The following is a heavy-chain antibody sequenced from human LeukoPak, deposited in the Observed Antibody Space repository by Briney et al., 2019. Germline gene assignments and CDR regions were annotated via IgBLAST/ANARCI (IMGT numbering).Heavy chain of an antibody. D-gene: IGHD5-18*01. V-gene: IGHV3-9*01. CDR3: ATLSSRWGDTYGTFDN. J-gene: IGHJ4*02. CDR1: GFTFGEFA. Sequence: PGGSLRLSCAASGFTFGEFAMHWVRQPPGKGLEWISGISWNSVRTDYADSVKGRFTISRDNAENSLYLQINSLRPEDTVLYYCATLSSRWGDTYGTFDNWGQGTLVTVSS. CDR2: ISWNSVRT.